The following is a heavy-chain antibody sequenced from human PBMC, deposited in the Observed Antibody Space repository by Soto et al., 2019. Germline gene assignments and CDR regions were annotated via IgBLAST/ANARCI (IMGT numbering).Heavy chain of an antibody. CDR2: IWYDGSNK. Sequence: PGGSLRLSCAASGFTFSSYGMHWVRQAPGKGLEWVAVIWYDGSNKYYADSVKGRFTISRDNSKNTLYLQMNSLRAEDTAVYYCAREYSSSWYRYYYGMDVWGQGTTVTVSS. J-gene: IGHJ6*02. V-gene: IGHV3-33*01. CDR3: AREYSSSWYRYYYGMDV. CDR1: GFTFSSYG. D-gene: IGHD6-13*01.